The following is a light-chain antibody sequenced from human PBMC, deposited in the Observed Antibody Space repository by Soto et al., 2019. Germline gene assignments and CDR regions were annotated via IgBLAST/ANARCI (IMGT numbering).Light chain of an antibody. CDR1: QGINRY. Sequence: DIQMTQSPSSLSASVGDRVTMTCGASQGINRYLNWDQQKPGKAPKLLIYAASRLRSEVPSRFSGSASGTDFTLTISNLQPEDLATYYCQQSFTMWTFGQGTKVDIK. CDR3: QQSFTMWT. J-gene: IGKJ1*01. CDR2: AAS. V-gene: IGKV1-39*01.